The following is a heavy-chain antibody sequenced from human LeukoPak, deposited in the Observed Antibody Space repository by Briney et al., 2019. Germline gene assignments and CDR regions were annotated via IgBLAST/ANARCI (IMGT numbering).Heavy chain of an antibody. J-gene: IGHJ4*02. Sequence: GSLRLSCEASGFSFNTYTMNWVRQAPGKGLEWIGSVYYSGNTYYNPSLKSRVTISVDTSKNQFSLKLCSVTAADTAMHYCARQGYADFSSRPFDYWGQGTLVTVSS. CDR3: ARQGYADFSSRPFDY. CDR2: VYYSGNT. CDR1: GFSFNTYT. D-gene: IGHD4-17*01. V-gene: IGHV4-39*01.